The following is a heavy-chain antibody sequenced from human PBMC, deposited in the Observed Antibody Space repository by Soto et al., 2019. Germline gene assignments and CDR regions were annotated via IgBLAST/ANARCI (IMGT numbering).Heavy chain of an antibody. CDR3: ARVWVYYYGMDV. Sequence: PGGSLRLSSAASGFTVSSNYMSWVRQAPGKGLEWVSVIYSGGSTYYADSVKGRFTISRDNSKNTLYLQMNSLRAEDTAVYYCARVWVYYYGMDVWGQGTTVTVSS. V-gene: IGHV3-66*01. CDR1: GFTVSSNY. D-gene: IGHD7-27*01. J-gene: IGHJ6*02. CDR2: IYSGGST.